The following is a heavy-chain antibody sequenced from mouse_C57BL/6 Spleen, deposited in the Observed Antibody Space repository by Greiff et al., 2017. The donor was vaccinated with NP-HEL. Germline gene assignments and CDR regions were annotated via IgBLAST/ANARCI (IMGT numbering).Heavy chain of an antibody. D-gene: IGHD2-1*01. CDR2: IDPENGDT. Sequence: VQLQQSGAELVRPGASVKLSCTASGFNIKDDYMHWVKQRPEQGLEWIGWIDPENGDTEYASKFQGKATITADTSSNTAYLQLSSLTSEDTAVYYCTTPYGNYPLAYWGQGTLVTVSA. V-gene: IGHV14-4*01. J-gene: IGHJ3*01. CDR1: GFNIKDDY. CDR3: TTPYGNYPLAY.